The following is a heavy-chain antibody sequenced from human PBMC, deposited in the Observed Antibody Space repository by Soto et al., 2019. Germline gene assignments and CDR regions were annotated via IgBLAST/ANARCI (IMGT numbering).Heavy chain of an antibody. D-gene: IGHD6-19*01. CDR1: GGSISSSSYY. J-gene: IGHJ4*02. V-gene: IGHV4-39*01. CDR3: ARIYGYSSCRDFDY. CDR2: IYYSGST. Sequence: SETLSLTCTVSGGSISSSSYYWGWIRQPPGKGLEWIGSIYYSGSTYYNPSLKSRVTISVDTSKNQFSLKLSSATAADSAVYYCARIYGYSSCRDFDYWGQGTLVTVSS.